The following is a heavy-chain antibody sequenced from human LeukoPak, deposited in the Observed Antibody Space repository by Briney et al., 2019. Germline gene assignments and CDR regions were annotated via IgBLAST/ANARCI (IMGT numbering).Heavy chain of an antibody. D-gene: IGHD2-15*01. Sequence: GGSLRLSCAASGFTFSSYAMSWVRQAPGKGLEWVSAISGSGGSTYYADSVKGRFTIFRDNSKNTLYLQMNSLRAEDTAVYYCAKDSIVVMVAADIDYWGQGALVTVSS. J-gene: IGHJ4*02. V-gene: IGHV3-23*01. CDR2: ISGSGGST. CDR1: GFTFSSYA. CDR3: AKDSIVVMVAADIDY.